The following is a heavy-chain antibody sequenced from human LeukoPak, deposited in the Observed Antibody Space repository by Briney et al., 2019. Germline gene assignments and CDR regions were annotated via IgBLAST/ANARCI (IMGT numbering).Heavy chain of an antibody. CDR2: IIPIFGTA. V-gene: IGHV1-69*05. D-gene: IGHD3-3*01. CDR1: GYTFPNYG. Sequence: GASVKLSCKASGYTFPNYGVSWVRQAPGQGLEWMGGIIPIFGTANYAQKFQGRVTITTDESTSTAYMELSSLRSEDTAVYYCARGATIFGVVPYFDYWGQGTLVTVSS. J-gene: IGHJ4*02. CDR3: ARGATIFGVVPYFDY.